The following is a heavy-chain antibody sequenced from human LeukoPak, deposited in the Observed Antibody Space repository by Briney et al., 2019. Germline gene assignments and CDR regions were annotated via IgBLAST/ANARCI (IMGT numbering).Heavy chain of an antibody. J-gene: IGHJ6*02. V-gene: IGHV4-30-4*01. D-gene: IGHD2-2*01. CDR3: AREVLVPAAPFGYGMDV. Sequence: SETLSLTCTVSGVSISSGDYYWSWIRQPPGKGLEWIGYIYYSGSTYYNPSLKSRVTISVDTSKNQFSLKLSSVTAADTAVYYCAREVLVPAAPFGYGMDVWGQGTTVTVSS. CDR1: GVSISSGDYY. CDR2: IYYSGST.